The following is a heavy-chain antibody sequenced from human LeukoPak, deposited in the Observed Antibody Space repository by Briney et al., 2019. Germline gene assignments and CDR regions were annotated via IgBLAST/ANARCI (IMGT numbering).Heavy chain of an antibody. V-gene: IGHV3-74*01. CDR3: TRGMYSSAWSIDY. J-gene: IGHJ4*02. CDR1: GFTFSIYW. D-gene: IGHD6-19*01. Sequence: PGGSLRLSCEVSGFTFSIYWMHWIRQAPGKGLVWVSRINNDGSSIGYADSVKGRLIISRDNAKNTLYLQMNSLRAEDTAVYYCTRGMYSSAWSIDYWGQGTLVTVSS. CDR2: INNDGSSI.